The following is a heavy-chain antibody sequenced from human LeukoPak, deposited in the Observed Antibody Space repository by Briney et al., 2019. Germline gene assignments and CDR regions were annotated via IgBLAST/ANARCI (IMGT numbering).Heavy chain of an antibody. D-gene: IGHD3-22*01. Sequence: GGSLRLSCAASGFIFNNEWMDWVRQAPGKGLEWVANIRADGTEKYYVDSVKGRFTISRDNAKNSLYLQMNSLRAEDTAVYYCARPRSSGYYYMDYWGQGTLVTVSS. CDR1: GFIFNNEW. CDR3: ARPRSSGYYYMDY. CDR2: IRADGTEK. V-gene: IGHV3-7*01. J-gene: IGHJ4*02.